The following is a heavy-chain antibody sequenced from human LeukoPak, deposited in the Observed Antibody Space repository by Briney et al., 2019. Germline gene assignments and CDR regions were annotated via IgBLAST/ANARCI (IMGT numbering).Heavy chain of an antibody. J-gene: IGHJ4*02. CDR1: GFTFSRYW. Sequence: GGSLRLSCAASGFTFSRYWMHWVRQAPGKGLVWVSLIKNDGSSTTYADSVKGRFTISRDNAKNTLFLQMNSLRVDDTAIYYCASALGGQGGHWGQGTLVTVSS. CDR3: ASALGGQGGH. D-gene: IGHD1-26*01. V-gene: IGHV3-74*03. CDR2: IKNDGSST.